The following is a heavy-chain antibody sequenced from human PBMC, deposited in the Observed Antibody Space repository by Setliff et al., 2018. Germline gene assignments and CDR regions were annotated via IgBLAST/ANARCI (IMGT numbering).Heavy chain of an antibody. Sequence: GGSLRLSCAASGFTFNNYVMNWVRQAPGEGLEWVSYISSISSSTIYYADSVKGRFTVSRDNAKNALYLQMNSLRAEDTAVYYCAREGRGVYYHYYYMDVWGKGTTVTVSS. D-gene: IGHD3-10*01. CDR3: AREGRGVYYHYYYMDV. J-gene: IGHJ6*03. V-gene: IGHV3-48*01. CDR2: ISSISSSTI. CDR1: GFTFNNYV.